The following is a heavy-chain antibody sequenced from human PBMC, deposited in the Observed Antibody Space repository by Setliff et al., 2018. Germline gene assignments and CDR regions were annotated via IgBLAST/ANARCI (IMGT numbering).Heavy chain of an antibody. CDR3: AKDFGSTWLNYFDY. Sequence: GGSLRLSCVASGFTFKNYGMHWVRQAPGKGLEWVAVIWYDGNNKDHADSVKGRFAISRDNSKNTLYLQMNSLSAEDTALYYCAKDFGSTWLNYFDYWGQGTLVTVSS. CDR2: IWYDGNNK. CDR1: GFTFKNYG. J-gene: IGHJ4*02. D-gene: IGHD6-13*01. V-gene: IGHV3-33*06.